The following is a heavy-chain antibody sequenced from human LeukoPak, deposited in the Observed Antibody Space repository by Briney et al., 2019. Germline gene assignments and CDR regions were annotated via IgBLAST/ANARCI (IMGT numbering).Heavy chain of an antibody. CDR3: ARGPSIAARDYYYYYMDV. CDR2: ISAYNGNT. D-gene: IGHD6-6*01. V-gene: IGHV1-18*01. CDR1: GYTFTSYG. Sequence: ASVKVSCKASGYTFTSYGISWVRQAPGQGLEWMGWISAYNGNTNYAQKLQGRVTMTTDTSTSTAYMELRSLRFDDTAVYYCARGPSIAARDYYYYYMDVWGKGTTVTVSS. J-gene: IGHJ6*03.